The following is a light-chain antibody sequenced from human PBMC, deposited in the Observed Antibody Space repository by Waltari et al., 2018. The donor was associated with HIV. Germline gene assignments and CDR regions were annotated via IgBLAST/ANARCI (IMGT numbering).Light chain of an antibody. CDR3: QCYDVTLSGPLV. J-gene: IGLJ2*01. Sequence: QSVLTQPPSVSGAPGPSVTISCTGTVSNIRAGADVHWYQPSPAHVPKLLTYGNSNRPSGVPDRFSGSRSGTSASLAITGLQAEDEADYYCQCYDVTLSGPLVFGGGTKLTVL. CDR2: GNS. V-gene: IGLV1-40*01. CDR1: VSNIRAGAD.